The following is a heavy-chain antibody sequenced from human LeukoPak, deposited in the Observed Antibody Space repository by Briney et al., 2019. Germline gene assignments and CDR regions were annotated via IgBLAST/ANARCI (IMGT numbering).Heavy chain of an antibody. D-gene: IGHD6-19*01. CDR1: GFTFSSYS. CDR2: ISSSSSYI. V-gene: IGHV3-21*01. Sequence: GGSLRLSCAASGFTFSSYSMNWVRQAPGKGLEWVSSISSSSSYIYYADSVKGRFTISRDNAKNSLYLQMNSLGAEDTAVYYCARDLDSSGWEPIDYWGQGTLVTVSS. CDR3: ARDLDSSGWEPIDY. J-gene: IGHJ4*02.